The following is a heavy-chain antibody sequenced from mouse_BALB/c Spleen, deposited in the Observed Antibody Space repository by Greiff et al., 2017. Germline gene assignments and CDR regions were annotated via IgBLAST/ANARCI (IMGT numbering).Heavy chain of an antibody. V-gene: IGHV1S81*02. Sequence: QVQLQQPGAELVKPGASVKLSCKASGYTFTSYWMHWVKQRPGQGLEWIGEINPSNGRTNYNEKFKSKATLTVDKSSSTAYMQLSSLTSEDSAVYYCARWGYYRYWARMDYWGQGTSVTVAS. J-gene: IGHJ4*01. CDR3: ARWGYYRYWARMDY. CDR1: GYTFTSYW. CDR2: INPSNGRT. D-gene: IGHD2-14*01.